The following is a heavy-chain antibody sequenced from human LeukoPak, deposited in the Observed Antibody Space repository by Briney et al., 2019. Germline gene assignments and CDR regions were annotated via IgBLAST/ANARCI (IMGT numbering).Heavy chain of an antibody. V-gene: IGHV4-38-2*02. CDR2: IYHSGST. D-gene: IGHD3-10*01. Sequence: SETLSLTCTVSGYSISSGYYWGWIRQPPGKGLEWIGSIYHSGSTYYNPSLKSRVTISVDTSKNQFSLKLSSVTAADTAVYYCARRGLLPDAFDIWGQGTMVTVSS. J-gene: IGHJ3*02. CDR3: ARRGLLPDAFDI. CDR1: GYSISSGYY.